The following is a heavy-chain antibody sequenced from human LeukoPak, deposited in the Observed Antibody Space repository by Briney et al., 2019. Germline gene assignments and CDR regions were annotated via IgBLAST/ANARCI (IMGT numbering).Heavy chain of an antibody. D-gene: IGHD5-18*01. V-gene: IGHV3-21*01. Sequence: GGSLRLSCAASGFTFSSYSMNWVRQAPGKGLEWVSSISSSSSYIYYADSVKGRFTISRDNAKNSLYLQMNSLRAEDTAVYYCARRSGGYSYGWRGAANNWFDPWGQGTLVTVSS. CDR2: ISSSSSYI. CDR3: ARRSGGYSYGWRGAANNWFDP. CDR1: GFTFSSYS. J-gene: IGHJ5*02.